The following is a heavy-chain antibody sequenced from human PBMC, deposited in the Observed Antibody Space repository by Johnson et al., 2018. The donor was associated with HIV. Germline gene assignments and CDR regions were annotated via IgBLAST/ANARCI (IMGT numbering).Heavy chain of an antibody. CDR2: ISYDGSNQ. CDR1: GFTFSSYA. J-gene: IGHJ3*02. Sequence: HVQLVESGGGVVQPGRSLRLSCAASGFTFSSYAMHWVRQAPGKGLEWVAIISYDGSNQYYADSVKGRFTISRDNSKNSLYLQMNSRRADDTAVYYCARGGSDVFDIWGRGTMVTVSS. CDR3: ARGGSDVFDI. D-gene: IGHD3-16*01. V-gene: IGHV3-30-3*01.